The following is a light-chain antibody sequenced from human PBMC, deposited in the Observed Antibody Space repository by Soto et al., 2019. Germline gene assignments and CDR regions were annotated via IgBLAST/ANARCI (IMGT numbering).Light chain of an antibody. CDR2: GAY. J-gene: IGKJ5*01. V-gene: IGKV3-20*01. CDR3: KQYGSSPIT. Sequence: EIVLTQSPATLSLSPGERATLSCRASESVSSYLAWYQQKPGQAHRLLIYGAYSRATGIQDRFSGSGSGTDFTLTIRRLEPEDFAVYYCKQYGSSPITFGQGTRLEIK. CDR1: ESVSSY.